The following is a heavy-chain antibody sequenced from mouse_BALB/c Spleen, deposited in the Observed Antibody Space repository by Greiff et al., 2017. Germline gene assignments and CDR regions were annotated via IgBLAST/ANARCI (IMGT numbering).Heavy chain of an antibody. CDR3: AVWLRGYFDY. Sequence: EVMLVESGGGLVQPGGSRKLSCAASGFTYSSFGMHWVRQAPEKGLEWVAYISSGSSTIYYADTVKGRFTISRDNPKNTLFLQMTSLRSEDTAMYYCAVWLRGYFDYWGQGTTLTVSS. D-gene: IGHD2-2*01. CDR1: GFTYSSFG. V-gene: IGHV5-17*02. J-gene: IGHJ2*01. CDR2: ISSGSSTI.